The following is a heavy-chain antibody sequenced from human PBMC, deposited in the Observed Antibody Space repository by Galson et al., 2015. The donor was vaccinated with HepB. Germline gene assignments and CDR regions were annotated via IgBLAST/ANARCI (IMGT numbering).Heavy chain of an antibody. CDR3: ARGGVEVATELDY. J-gene: IGHJ4*02. D-gene: IGHD5-24*01. V-gene: IGHV1-69*04. Sequence: SVKVSCKASGGTFSSYAISWVRQAPGQGLEWMGRIIPILGIANYAQKFQGRVTITADKSTSTAYMELSSLRSEDTAVYYCARGGVEVATELDYWGQGTLVTVSS. CDR2: IIPILGIA. CDR1: GGTFSSYA.